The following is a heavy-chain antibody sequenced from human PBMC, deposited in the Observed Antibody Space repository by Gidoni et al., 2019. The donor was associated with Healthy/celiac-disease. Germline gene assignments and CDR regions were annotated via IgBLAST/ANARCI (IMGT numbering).Heavy chain of an antibody. V-gene: IGHV3-74*01. Sequence: EVQLVESGGGLVQPGGSLSLSCAASGFPFSVYWMHWVRQAPGKGLVGVSRINSDGSSTSYAESVKGRFTISRDNAKNTLYLQMNSLRAEDTAVYYCASLTGTFASYYYYMDVWGKGTTVTVSS. D-gene: IGHD1-7*01. CDR1: GFPFSVYW. CDR2: INSDGSST. CDR3: ASLTGTFASYYYYMDV. J-gene: IGHJ6*03.